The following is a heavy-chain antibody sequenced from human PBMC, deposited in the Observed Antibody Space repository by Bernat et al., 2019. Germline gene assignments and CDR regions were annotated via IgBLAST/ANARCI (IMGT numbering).Heavy chain of an antibody. V-gene: IGHV3-23*01. J-gene: IGHJ4*02. Sequence: EVRLLESGGNLVQPGGSLRLSCAASGFSFANNAMTWFRQAPGKGLEWVSSVSNNGAGTYYADSVKGRFTISRDNSNNTLFLQMNSLRAEDTAVYYCAKVSTSSSWYGVDWGQGTLVTVSS. CDR3: AKVSTSSSWYGVD. CDR1: GFSFANNA. CDR2: VSNNGAGT. D-gene: IGHD6-13*01.